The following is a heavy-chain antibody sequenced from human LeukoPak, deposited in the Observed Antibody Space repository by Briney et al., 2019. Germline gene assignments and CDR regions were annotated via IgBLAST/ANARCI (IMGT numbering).Heavy chain of an antibody. V-gene: IGHV4-34*01. J-gene: IGHJ4*02. CDR1: GGSFSGYY. CDR3: ARSKSGTDY. Sequence: SSETLSLTCAVYGGSFSGYYWSWIRQPPGKGLEWIGEINHSGSTNYNPSLKSRVTISVDTSKNQFSLRLSSVTAADTAVYYCARSKSGTDYWGQGTLVTVSS. CDR2: INHSGST. D-gene: IGHD6-25*01.